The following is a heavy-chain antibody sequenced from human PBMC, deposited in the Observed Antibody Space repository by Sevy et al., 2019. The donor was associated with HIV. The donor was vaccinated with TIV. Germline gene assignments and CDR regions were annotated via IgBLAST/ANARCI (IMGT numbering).Heavy chain of an antibody. CDR3: AKRDYSDFDSPPIFDF. J-gene: IGHJ4*02. CDR1: GFTFTSYT. V-gene: IGHV3-23*01. Sequence: GGSLRLSCAASGFTFTSYTMSWVRQAPGKGLEWVSDISVSGGRTYYSDSVKGRFTISRDNSKNTLSPQMSSLRAEDTAVYYCAKRDYSDFDSPPIFDFWGRGTLVTVSS. CDR2: ISVSGGRT. D-gene: IGHD4-17*01.